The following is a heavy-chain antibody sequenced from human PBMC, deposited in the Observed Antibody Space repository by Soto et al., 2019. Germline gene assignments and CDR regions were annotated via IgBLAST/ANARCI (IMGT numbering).Heavy chain of an antibody. J-gene: IGHJ3*02. D-gene: IGHD2-2*01. CDR1: GYPFTSYG. V-gene: IGHV1-18*01. Sequence: VASVKVSCKPSGYPFTSYGISWVRQAPGQGLEWMGWVSTYTDNTNYAQNLQGRVTMTTNTSTSTAYMELRSLRSDDTAAYYCARDLVPAASDAFDIWGQGTMVTVSS. CDR2: VSTYTDNT. CDR3: ARDLVPAASDAFDI.